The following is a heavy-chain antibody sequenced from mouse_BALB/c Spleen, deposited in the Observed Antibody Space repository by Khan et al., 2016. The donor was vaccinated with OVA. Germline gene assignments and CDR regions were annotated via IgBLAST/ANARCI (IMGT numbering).Heavy chain of an antibody. Sequence: VQLQESGPGLVAPSQSLSITCTVSGFSLSNYGIHWVRQPPGKGLEWLGVIWTGGITNYNSALMSRLIISKDNSKSQVFLKMNRLQTDDTVIYYCARSYDYDVGGFAYWGQGTLVTVSA. D-gene: IGHD2-4*01. CDR3: ARSYDYDVGGFAY. CDR2: IWTGGIT. CDR1: GFSLSNYG. V-gene: IGHV2-9*02. J-gene: IGHJ3*01.